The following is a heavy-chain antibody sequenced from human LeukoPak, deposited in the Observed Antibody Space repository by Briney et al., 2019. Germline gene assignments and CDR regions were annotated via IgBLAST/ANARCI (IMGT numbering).Heavy chain of an antibody. V-gene: IGHV3-30*18. J-gene: IGHJ4*02. Sequence: GRSLRLSCAASGFTFSSYGMHWVRQAPGKGLEWVAVISYDGSNKYYADSVKGRFTISRDNSKNTLYLQMNSLRAEDTAVYYCAKGRGEQWLVAPFDYWGQGTLVTVSS. CDR2: ISYDGSNK. CDR1: GFTFSSYG. D-gene: IGHD6-19*01. CDR3: AKGRGEQWLVAPFDY.